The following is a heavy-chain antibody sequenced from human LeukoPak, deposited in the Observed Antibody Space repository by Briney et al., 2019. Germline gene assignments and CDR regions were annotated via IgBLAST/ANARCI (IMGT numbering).Heavy chain of an antibody. D-gene: IGHD2-2*01. J-gene: IGHJ6*03. V-gene: IGHV3-7*01. CDR1: GFTFSSYW. CDR2: IKQDGSEK. Sequence: PGGSLRLSCAASGFTFSSYWMSWVRQAPGKGLEWVARIKQDGSEKDYADSVKGRFTISRDNAKNSLYLQMNSLRADDTAVYYCARGGYCSSTSCQSYYYYMDVWGKGTTVTVSS. CDR3: ARGGYCSSTSCQSYYYYMDV.